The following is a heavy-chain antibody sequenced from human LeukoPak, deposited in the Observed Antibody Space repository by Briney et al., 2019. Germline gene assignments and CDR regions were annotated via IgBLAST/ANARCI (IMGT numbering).Heavy chain of an antibody. V-gene: IGHV1-2*06. Sequence: ASVKVSCKASGYTFTGYSMHWVRQAPGQGLEWLGQINPNSGGTNYAQNFQGRVTMTRDTSVSTAYMELSRLRSGDTAVYYCARMFGPDAGFDYWGQGTLVPVSS. J-gene: IGHJ4*02. CDR1: GYTFTGYS. D-gene: IGHD3-16*01. CDR3: ARMFGPDAGFDY. CDR2: INPNSGGT.